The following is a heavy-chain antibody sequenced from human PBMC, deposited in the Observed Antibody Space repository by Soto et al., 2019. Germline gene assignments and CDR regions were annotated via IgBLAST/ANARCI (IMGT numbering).Heavy chain of an antibody. CDR3: ARVRLLATVGWFDP. Sequence: EVQLVESGGGLVKPGGSLRLSCAASGFTFSSYSMNWVRQAPGKGLEWVSSISSSSSYIYYADSVKGRFTISRDNAKNSLYLQMNSLRAEDTAVYYCARVRLLATVGWFDPWGQGTLVTVSS. CDR1: GFTFSSYS. J-gene: IGHJ5*02. V-gene: IGHV3-21*01. D-gene: IGHD3-22*01. CDR2: ISSSSSYI.